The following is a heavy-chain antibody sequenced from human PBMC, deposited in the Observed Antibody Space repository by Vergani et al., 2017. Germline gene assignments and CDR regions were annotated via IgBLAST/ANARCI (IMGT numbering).Heavy chain of an antibody. J-gene: IGHJ3*02. CDR3: ARDVRVKGANDAFDI. Sequence: QVQLQQWGAGLLKPSETLSLTCAVYGGSFSGYYWSWIRQPPGKGLEWIGELNHSGSTNYNPSLKSRVTISVDTSKNQFSLKLSSVTAADTAVYYCARDVRVKGANDAFDIWGQGTMVTVSS. V-gene: IGHV4-34*01. CDR1: GGSFSGYY. CDR2: LNHSGST. D-gene: IGHD3-10*02.